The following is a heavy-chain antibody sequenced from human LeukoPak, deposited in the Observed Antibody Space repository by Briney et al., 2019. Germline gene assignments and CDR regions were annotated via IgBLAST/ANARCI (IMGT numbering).Heavy chain of an antibody. Sequence: SETLSLTCAVSGGSISSGGYSWSWIRQPPGKGLEWIGYIYHSGSTYYNPALKSRVTISVDRSKNQFSLKLSSVTAADTAVYYCASGGTLLVDYWGQGTLVTVSS. CDR3: ASGGTLLVDY. CDR2: IYHSGST. V-gene: IGHV4-30-2*01. CDR1: GGSISSGGYS. J-gene: IGHJ4*02. D-gene: IGHD1-26*01.